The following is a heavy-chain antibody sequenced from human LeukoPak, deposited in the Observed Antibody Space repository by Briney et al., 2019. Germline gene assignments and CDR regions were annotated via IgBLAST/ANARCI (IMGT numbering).Heavy chain of an antibody. D-gene: IGHD3-9*01. CDR2: VSHVGIHQ. Sequence: GGSLRLSCAASGFMFSGYGIHWVRQAPGKGLEWLAVVSHVGIHQYYAQSVRGRFTISRDNSKNTLYLQMNSLRAEDTAVYYCAKATGGARYPFDYWGQGTLVTVSS. J-gene: IGHJ4*02. CDR3: AKATGGARYPFDY. CDR1: GFMFSGYG. V-gene: IGHV3-30*18.